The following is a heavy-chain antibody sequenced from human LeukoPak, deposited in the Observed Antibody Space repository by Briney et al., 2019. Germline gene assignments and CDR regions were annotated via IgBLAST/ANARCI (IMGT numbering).Heavy chain of an antibody. CDR3: ATAGGYCSSTSCYYYGMDV. CDR1: GYTLTELS. D-gene: IGHD2-2*01. Sequence: ASVKVSCKVSGYTLTELSMHWVRQAPGKGLEWMGGFDPGDGETIYAQKFQGRVTMTEDTSTDTAYMELSSLRSEDTAVYYCATAGGYCSSTSCYYYGMDVWGKGTTVTVSP. J-gene: IGHJ6*04. CDR2: FDPGDGET. V-gene: IGHV1-24*01.